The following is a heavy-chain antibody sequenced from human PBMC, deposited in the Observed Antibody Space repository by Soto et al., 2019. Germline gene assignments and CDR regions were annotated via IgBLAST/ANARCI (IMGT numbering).Heavy chain of an antibody. CDR1: GFTFRSYW. J-gene: IGHJ6*03. Sequence: PGXSLRLSCAASGFTFRSYWMHWVGQAPGKGLVWVSRIKSDGSITTYADSVKGRFTISRDNAKNTLYLQMNSLRVEDTAVYYCAGGDPYYNHYMGVWGKGTTVTVSS. V-gene: IGHV3-74*01. CDR3: AGGDPYYNHYMGV. CDR2: IKSDGSIT. D-gene: IGHD4-17*01.